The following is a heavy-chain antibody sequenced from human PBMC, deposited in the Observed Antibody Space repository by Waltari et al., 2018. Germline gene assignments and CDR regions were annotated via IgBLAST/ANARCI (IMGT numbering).Heavy chain of an antibody. V-gene: IGHV3-30*03. D-gene: IGHD5-18*01. CDR3: ASLHDSYGYDY. CDR1: GFTFSRYG. J-gene: IGHJ4*02. CDR2: ISYDGSNK. Sequence: QVQLVESGGGVVEPGRCLRLSCVASGFTFSRYGMHWVRQAPGKGLEWVAVISYDGSNKYYADSVKGRFTISRDNSKNTLYLQMNSLRAEDTAVYYCASLHDSYGYDYWGQGTLVTVSS.